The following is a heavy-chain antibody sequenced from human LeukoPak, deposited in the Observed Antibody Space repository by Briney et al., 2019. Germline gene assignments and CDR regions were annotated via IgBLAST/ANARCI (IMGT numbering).Heavy chain of an antibody. CDR1: GFTFSRYS. CDR2: ISGSGDKT. J-gene: IGHJ4*02. D-gene: IGHD4-11*01. V-gene: IGHV3-23*01. CDR3: AKDDPNDYKPWIY. Sequence: GGSLRLSCAASGFTFSRYSMNWVRQAPGKGLEWVSLISGSGDKTYYADSVKGRFTISRDNSKNTLYLQVNSLRADDTAVYYCAKDDPNDYKPWIYWGQGTLVIVSS.